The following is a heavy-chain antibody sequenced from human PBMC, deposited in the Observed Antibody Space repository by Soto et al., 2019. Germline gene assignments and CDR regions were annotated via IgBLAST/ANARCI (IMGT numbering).Heavy chain of an antibody. CDR3: ARGYDYVWGSYRSDAFDI. CDR2: MNAGNRNT. Sequence: GASVKVSCKASGYTFTNYAIHWVRQAPGQRLEWMGWMNAGNRNTEYSQKFQGRVIMTRDTSASTAYMELSSLTSEDTAVYYCARGYDYVWGSYRSDAFDIWGHGTMVTVSS. CDR1: GYTFTNYA. V-gene: IGHV1-3*01. D-gene: IGHD3-16*02. J-gene: IGHJ3*02.